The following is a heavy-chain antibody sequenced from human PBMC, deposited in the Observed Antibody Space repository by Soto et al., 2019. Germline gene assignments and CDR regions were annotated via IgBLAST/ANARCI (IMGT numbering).Heavy chain of an antibody. J-gene: IGHJ6*02. V-gene: IGHV4-30-2*01. CDR1: GGSISSGGYS. D-gene: IGHD5-12*01. CDR3: ARRRGFPSYYGMDV. CDR2: IYHSGST. Sequence: QLQLQESGSGLVKPSQTLSLTCAVSGGSISSGGYSWSWIRQPPGKGLEWIGYIYHSGSTYYNPSLKSRVNMAVERSKSQFSLKLGSVTAADTAVYYCARRRGFPSYYGMDVWGQGTTVTVSS.